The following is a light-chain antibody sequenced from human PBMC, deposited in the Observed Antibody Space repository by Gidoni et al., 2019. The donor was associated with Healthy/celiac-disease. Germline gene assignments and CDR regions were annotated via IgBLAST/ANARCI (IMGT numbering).Light chain of an antibody. J-gene: IGKJ5*01. CDR1: QSVSSN. CDR3: QQYNNWVIT. CDR2: GAS. V-gene: IGKV3-15*01. Sequence: EIVMTQSPATLSVSPGERATLSCRASQSVSSNLAWYQQNPGQAPRLIIYGASTRATGIPARFSGSGSGTEFTLTISRLQSEDFAVYYCQQYNNWVITFGQGTRLEIK.